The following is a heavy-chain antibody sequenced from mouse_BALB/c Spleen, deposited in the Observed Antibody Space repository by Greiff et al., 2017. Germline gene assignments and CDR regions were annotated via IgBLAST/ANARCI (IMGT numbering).Heavy chain of an antibody. Sequence: QVQLQQSGAELVKPGASVKLSCKASGYTFTSYYMYWVKQRPGQGLEWIGEINPSNGGTNFNEKFKSKATLTVDKSSSTAYMQLSSLTSEDSAVYYCAREGDYYGTPFAYWGQGTLVTVSA. J-gene: IGHJ3*01. CDR1: GYTFTSYY. CDR3: AREGDYYGTPFAY. CDR2: INPSNGGT. V-gene: IGHV1S81*02. D-gene: IGHD1-1*01.